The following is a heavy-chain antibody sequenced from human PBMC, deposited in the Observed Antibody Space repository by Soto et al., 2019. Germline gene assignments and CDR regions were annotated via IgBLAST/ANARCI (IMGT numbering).Heavy chain of an antibody. D-gene: IGHD5-12*01. CDR1: GFTFSLYG. V-gene: IGHV3-30*18. CDR2: TSYDGSNT. Sequence: QLVESGGGVVQPGRSLRLSCAASGFTFSLYGMHWVRQAPGKGLEWVAVTSYDGSNTDYADSVKGRFTISRDNSKNTLYVQMSRLRAEDTAVYYCSKDSGYSGYDVYDFYYGMDVWGQGATVTVSS. J-gene: IGHJ6*02. CDR3: SKDSGYSGYDVYDFYYGMDV.